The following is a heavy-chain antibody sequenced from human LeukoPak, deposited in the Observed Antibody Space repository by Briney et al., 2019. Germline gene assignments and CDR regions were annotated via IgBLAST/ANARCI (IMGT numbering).Heavy chain of an antibody. D-gene: IGHD4-17*01. CDR3: ARDNNGAQAY. Sequence: PSETLSLTCIVSGGSISSGGYYWSWIRQHPGKGLEWIGYIYYSGSTYYNPSLKSRVTISVDTSKNQFSLKLSSVTAADTAVYYCARDNNGAQAYWGQGTLVTVSS. J-gene: IGHJ4*02. V-gene: IGHV4-31*03. CDR1: GGSISSGGYY. CDR2: IYYSGST.